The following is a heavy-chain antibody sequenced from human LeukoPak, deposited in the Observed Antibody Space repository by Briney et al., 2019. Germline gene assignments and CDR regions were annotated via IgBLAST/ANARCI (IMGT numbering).Heavy chain of an antibody. CDR3: ARGLGTGLGALDI. CDR2: IIPILGIA. V-gene: IGHV1-69*04. D-gene: IGHD1-1*01. CDR1: GGTFSSYA. Sequence: GASVKVSCKASGGTFSSYAISWVRQAPGQGLEWMGRIIPILGIANYAQKFQGRVTVTADKSTSTAYMELSSLRSEDTAVYYCARGLGTGLGALDIWGQGTMVTVSS. J-gene: IGHJ3*02.